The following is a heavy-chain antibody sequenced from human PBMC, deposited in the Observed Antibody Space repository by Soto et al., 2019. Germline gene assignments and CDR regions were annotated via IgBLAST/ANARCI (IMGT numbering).Heavy chain of an antibody. D-gene: IGHD6-19*01. J-gene: IGHJ6*02. V-gene: IGHV4-34*01. CDR2: INPGGST. Sequence: XATLSLLCGVCGGPFNGFYWSWIRQPPGKGLEWIGEINPGGSTHYNPSLRSRLTLSADTSRNQFSLRLSSVTAADTAVYYCTRLRWLQPHTRQDHYYYGMDVCGPGTKVTVPS. CDR3: TRLRWLQPHTRQDHYYYGMDV. CDR1: GGPFNGFY.